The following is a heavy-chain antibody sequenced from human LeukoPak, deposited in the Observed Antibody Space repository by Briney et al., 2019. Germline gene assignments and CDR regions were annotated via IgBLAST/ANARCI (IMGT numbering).Heavy chain of an antibody. CDR1: GFTFSSYA. CDR2: IRYDGSDK. J-gene: IGHJ4*02. CDR3: TREGYSSSALDY. V-gene: IGHV3-30*02. Sequence: GGSLRLSCAASGFTFSSYAMHWVRQAPGKGLEWVAFIRYDGSDKYYADSVKGRFTISRDNAKNTLYLQMNSLRVEDTAVYYCTREGYSSSALDYWGQGTLVTVSS. D-gene: IGHD6-13*01.